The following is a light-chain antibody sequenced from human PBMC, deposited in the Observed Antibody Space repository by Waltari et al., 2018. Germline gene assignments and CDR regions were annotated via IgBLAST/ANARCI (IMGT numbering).Light chain of an antibody. Sequence: QSALTQPASVSGSPGQSITISCTGTSSDFGTYNLISWYQHHPGKAPKLLIYEATKRPSGVSNRFSGSKSDNTASLTISGLQAEDEADYYCCSYAGSSTWVFGGGTKVTVL. CDR3: CSYAGSSTWV. J-gene: IGLJ3*02. V-gene: IGLV2-23*01. CDR2: EAT. CDR1: SSDFGTYNL.